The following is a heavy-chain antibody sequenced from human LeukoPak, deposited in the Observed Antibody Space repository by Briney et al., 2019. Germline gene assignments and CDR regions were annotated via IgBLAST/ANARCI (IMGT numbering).Heavy chain of an antibody. Sequence: PSQTLSLTCTVSGGSISSGGHYWSWIRQHPGKGLEWIGYIYYSGSTYYNPSLKSRVTISVDTSKNQFSLKLSSVTAADTAVYYCARVVRYCSSTSCGYFDYWGQGTLVTVSS. CDR2: IYYSGST. J-gene: IGHJ4*02. CDR3: ARVVRYCSSTSCGYFDY. D-gene: IGHD2-2*01. V-gene: IGHV4-31*03. CDR1: GGSISSGGHY.